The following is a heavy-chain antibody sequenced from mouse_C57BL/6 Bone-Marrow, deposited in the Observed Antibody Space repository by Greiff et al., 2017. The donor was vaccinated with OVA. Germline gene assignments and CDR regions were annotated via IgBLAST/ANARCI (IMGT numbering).Heavy chain of an antibody. CDR1: GYTFPSYW. Sequence: QVQLKQPGAELVRPGSSVTLSCKASGYTFPSYWMDWVKQRPVQGLEWIGNIYPSARETHYNQQFKDKATLTVDKSSSTAYMQLSSLTSEDSAVYDCAREVQLRPFAYWGQGTLVTVSA. J-gene: IGHJ3*01. CDR3: AREVQLRPFAY. D-gene: IGHD3-2*02. CDR2: IYPSARET. V-gene: IGHV1-61*01.